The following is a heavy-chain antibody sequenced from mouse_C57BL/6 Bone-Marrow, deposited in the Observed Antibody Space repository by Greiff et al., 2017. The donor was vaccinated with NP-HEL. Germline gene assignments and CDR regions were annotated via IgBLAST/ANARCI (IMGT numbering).Heavy chain of an antibody. CDR2: IYPGSGNT. CDR1: GYSFTSYY. CDR3: AREGVYYGNYVYAMDY. D-gene: IGHD2-1*01. V-gene: IGHV1-66*01. J-gene: IGHJ4*01. Sequence: QVQLQQSGPELVKPGASVKISCKASGYSFTSYYIHWVKQRPGQGLEWIGWIYPGSGNTKYNEKFKGKATLTADTSSSTAYMQLSSLTSEDSAVYYCAREGVYYGNYVYAMDYWGQGTSVTVSS.